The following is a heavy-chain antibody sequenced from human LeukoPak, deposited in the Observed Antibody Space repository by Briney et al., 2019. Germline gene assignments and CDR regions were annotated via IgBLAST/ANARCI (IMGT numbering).Heavy chain of an antibody. CDR2: IIPILGIA. CDR1: GGTFSSYA. D-gene: IGHD4-23*01. Sequence: SVKVSCKASGGTFSSYAISWVRQAPGQGLEWMGRIIPILGIANYAQKFQGRVTITADKSTSTAYMELSSLRSEDTAVYYCARGDYGGNSGHYFQHWGQGTLVTVSS. J-gene: IGHJ1*01. V-gene: IGHV1-69*04. CDR3: ARGDYGGNSGHYFQH.